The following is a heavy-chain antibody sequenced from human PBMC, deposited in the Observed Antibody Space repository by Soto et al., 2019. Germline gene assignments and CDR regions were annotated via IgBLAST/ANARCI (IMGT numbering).Heavy chain of an antibody. CDR3: ARDGSSAYYDSSGYIGP. J-gene: IGHJ5*02. V-gene: IGHV3-30-3*01. CDR2: ISYDGSNK. Sequence: LRLSCAAYGFTFSSYAMHWVRQAPGKGLEWVAVISYDGSNKYYADSVKGRFTISRDNSKNTLYLQMNSLRAEDTAVYYCARDGSSAYYDSSGYIGPWGQGTLVTVSS. D-gene: IGHD3-22*01. CDR1: GFTFSSYA.